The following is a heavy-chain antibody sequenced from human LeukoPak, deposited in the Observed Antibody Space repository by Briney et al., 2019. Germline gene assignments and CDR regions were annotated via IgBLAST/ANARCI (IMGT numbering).Heavy chain of an antibody. CDR3: GRHGSGSSGSFRYYDY. V-gene: IGHV4-59*08. D-gene: IGHD6-19*01. CDR1: GGSMNSYY. J-gene: IGHJ4*02. Sequence: SETLSLTCTVSGGSMNSYYWSWIRQPPGKGLEWIGYIFYSGSTNYNPSLKSRVTISVDTSKNQFSLRLSSVTATDTAVYYCGRHGSGSSGSFRYYDYWGEGTLVTVSS. CDR2: IFYSGST.